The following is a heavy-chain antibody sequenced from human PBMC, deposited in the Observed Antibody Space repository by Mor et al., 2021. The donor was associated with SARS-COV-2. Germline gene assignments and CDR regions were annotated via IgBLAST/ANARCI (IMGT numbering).Heavy chain of an antibody. V-gene: IGHV3-33*01. D-gene: IGHD3-10*01. CDR3: ARNSDRAEAEYYY. J-gene: IGHJ6*01. CDR2: IWYDGSNK. Sequence: LEWVSFIWYDGSNKYYADSVKGRFTISRDNSKNTLYLQMNSLRAEDTAVYYCARNSDRAEAEYYY.